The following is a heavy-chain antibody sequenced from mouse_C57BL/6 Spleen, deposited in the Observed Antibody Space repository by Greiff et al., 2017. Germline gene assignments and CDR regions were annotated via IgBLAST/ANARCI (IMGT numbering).Heavy chain of an antibody. Sequence: VKLVESGPGLVQPSQSLSITCTVSGFSLTSYGVHWVRQSPGKGLEWLGVIWSGGSTDYNAAFISRLSISKDNSKSQVFFKMNSLQADDTAIYYCARNEGYYGNYLAWFAYWGQGTLVTVSA. J-gene: IGHJ3*01. CDR1: GFSLTSYG. CDR3: ARNEGYYGNYLAWFAY. V-gene: IGHV2-2*01. CDR2: IWSGGST. D-gene: IGHD2-1*01.